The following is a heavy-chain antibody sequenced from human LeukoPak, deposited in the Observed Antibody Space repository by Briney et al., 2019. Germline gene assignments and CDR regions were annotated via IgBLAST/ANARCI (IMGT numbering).Heavy chain of an antibody. J-gene: IGHJ4*02. Sequence: ASVKVSCKASGYTFTGYYMHWVRQAPGQGLEWMGWINPNRGGTNYAQKFQGRVTMTRDTSISTAYMELSRLRSDDTAVYYCASMGAGGYCSSTSCYTPDYWGQGTLVTVSS. D-gene: IGHD2-2*02. CDR2: INPNRGGT. CDR1: GYTFTGYY. V-gene: IGHV1-2*02. CDR3: ASMGAGGYCSSTSCYTPDY.